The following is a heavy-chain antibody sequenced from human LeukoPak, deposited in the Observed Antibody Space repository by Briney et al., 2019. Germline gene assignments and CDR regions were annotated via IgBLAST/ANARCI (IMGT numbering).Heavy chain of an antibody. V-gene: IGHV1-18*01. Sequence: ASVKVSCTASGYTFPSYGINWVRQAPGQGLEWMGWIRPHTGETNSAQRFQDRVTMTTDTSTTTAYMELRSLRFDDTAVYYCARDRGGKGSAIFYWGQGSLVTVSS. D-gene: IGHD2-2*01. CDR1: GYTFPSYG. CDR3: ARDRGGKGSAIFY. CDR2: IRPHTGET. J-gene: IGHJ4*02.